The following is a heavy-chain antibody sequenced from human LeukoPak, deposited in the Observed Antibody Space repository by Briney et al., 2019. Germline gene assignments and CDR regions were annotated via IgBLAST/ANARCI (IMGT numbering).Heavy chain of an antibody. D-gene: IGHD1-26*01. V-gene: IGHV3-23*01. CDR3: AKDKVGATQDAFDI. Sequence: GGSLRLSCAASGFTFSNYAMRWVRQAPGKGLEWVSGISGSGDSTYYADSVKGRFTISRDNSKNTLYLQMNSLRAEDTAVYYCAKDKVGATQDAFDIWGQGTMVTVSS. CDR2: ISGSGDST. J-gene: IGHJ3*02. CDR1: GFTFSNYA.